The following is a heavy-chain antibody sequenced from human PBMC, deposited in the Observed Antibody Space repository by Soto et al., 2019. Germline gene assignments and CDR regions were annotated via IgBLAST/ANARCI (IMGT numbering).Heavy chain of an antibody. D-gene: IGHD2-15*01. V-gene: IGHV3-30*18. J-gene: IGHJ4*02. CDR3: AKDRAPFIVVVVAALDY. CDR1: GFTFSSYG. Sequence: GGSLRLSCAASGFTFSSYGMHWVRQAPGKGLEWVAVISYDGSNKYYADSVKGRFTISRDNSKNTLYLQMNSLRAEDTAVYYCAKDRAPFIVVVVAALDYWGQGTLVTVSS. CDR2: ISYDGSNK.